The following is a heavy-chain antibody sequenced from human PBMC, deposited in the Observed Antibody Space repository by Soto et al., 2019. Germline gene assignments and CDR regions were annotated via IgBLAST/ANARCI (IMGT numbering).Heavy chain of an antibody. V-gene: IGHV3-30*18. J-gene: IGHJ4*02. CDR1: GFTFNNYG. CDR3: AKDPHYDYVWGTFRSDTNLDY. CDR2: ISYDGGYE. D-gene: IGHD3-16*02. Sequence: QVQLVESGGGVVQPGRSPRLSCAASGFTFNNYGMHWVRQAPGKGLEWVAGISYDGGYENYADSVKGRFTISRDNSKNTLYLQMNALRAEDTAVYYCAKDPHYDYVWGTFRSDTNLDYWGQGTMVTVSS.